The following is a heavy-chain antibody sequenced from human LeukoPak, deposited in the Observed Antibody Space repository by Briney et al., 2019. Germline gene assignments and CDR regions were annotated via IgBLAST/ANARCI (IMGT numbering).Heavy chain of an antibody. D-gene: IGHD3-22*01. CDR2: IKQDGSEK. V-gene: IGHV3-7*01. J-gene: IGHJ4*02. CDR1: GFTFSSYW. Sequence: GGSLRLSCAASGFTFSSYWMSWVRQAPGKGLEWVANIKQDGSEKYYVDSVKGRFTISRDNAKNSLYLQMNSLRAEDTAVYYCASVDSSGYPDYWGQGTLVTVSS. CDR3: ASVDSSGYPDY.